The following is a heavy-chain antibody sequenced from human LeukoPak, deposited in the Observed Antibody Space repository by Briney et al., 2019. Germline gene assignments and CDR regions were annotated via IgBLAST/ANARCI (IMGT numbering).Heavy chain of an antibody. D-gene: IGHD2-2*01. J-gene: IGHJ4*02. CDR3: ARELRDIVVVPAATWFDY. Sequence: GGSLRLSCAASGFTFSSYGMHWVRQAPGKGLEWVAVISYDGSNKYYADSVKGRFTISRDNSKNTLYLQMNSLRAEDTAVYYCARELRDIVVVPAATWFDYWGQGTLVTVSS. V-gene: IGHV3-30*03. CDR1: GFTFSSYG. CDR2: ISYDGSNK.